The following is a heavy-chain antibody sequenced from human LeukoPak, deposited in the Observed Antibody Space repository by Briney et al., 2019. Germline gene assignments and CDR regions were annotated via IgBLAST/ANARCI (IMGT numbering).Heavy chain of an antibody. Sequence: PRGSPRLACAASGFTFTSYGMHWVRQAPGKGLEWVAVIWSDGTNKYYADSVKGRFAISRDDSKNMVYLQMNSLRVEDTAVYYCAKDIERGFDYTNSLDYWGQRPLVTVSS. CDR3: AKDIERGFDYTNSLDY. J-gene: IGHJ4*02. CDR2: IWSDGTNK. D-gene: IGHD4-11*01. V-gene: IGHV3-33*06. CDR1: GFTFTSYG.